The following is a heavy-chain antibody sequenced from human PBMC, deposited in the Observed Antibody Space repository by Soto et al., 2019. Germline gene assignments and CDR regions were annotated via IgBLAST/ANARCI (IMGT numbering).Heavy chain of an antibody. D-gene: IGHD6-19*01. J-gene: IGHJ4*02. Sequence: EVQLLESGGGLVQPGGSLRLSCVGSGFFFSSYTMTWVSKAPGKGLEWVSSFSATSENTYYADSVRGRYTISRDNSKNTLFLQMNSLTAEDTAMYYCAKARDQQWVRLPFDYWGQGILVIVSS. V-gene: IGHV3-23*01. CDR2: FSATSENT. CDR3: AKARDQQWVRLPFDY. CDR1: GFFFSSYT.